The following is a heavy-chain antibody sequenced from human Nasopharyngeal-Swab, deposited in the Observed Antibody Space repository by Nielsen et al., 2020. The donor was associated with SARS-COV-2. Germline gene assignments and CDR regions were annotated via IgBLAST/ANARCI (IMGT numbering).Heavy chain of an antibody. V-gene: IGHV1-2*06. CDR2: INPNSGGT. J-gene: IGHJ4*02. CDR3: ARNDSSGYGY. Sequence: WVRQAPGQGLEWMGRINPNSGGTNYAQKFQGRVTVTRDTSISTAYMELSRLRSDDTAVYYCARNDSSGYGYWGQGTLVTVS. D-gene: IGHD3-22*01.